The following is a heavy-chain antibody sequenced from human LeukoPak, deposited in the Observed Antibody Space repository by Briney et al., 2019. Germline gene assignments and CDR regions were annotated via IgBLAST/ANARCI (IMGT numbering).Heavy chain of an antibody. Sequence: PGGSLRLSCAASGFTFSSYGMHWVRQAPGKGLEWVAVISYDGSNKYYADSVKGRFTISRDNSKNTLYLQMNSLRAEDTAVYYCAKEDDSWSGYLKLRAYGMDVWGQGTTVTVSS. CDR1: GFTFSSYG. CDR2: ISYDGSNK. V-gene: IGHV3-30*18. CDR3: AKEDDSWSGYLKLRAYGMDV. D-gene: IGHD3-3*01. J-gene: IGHJ6*02.